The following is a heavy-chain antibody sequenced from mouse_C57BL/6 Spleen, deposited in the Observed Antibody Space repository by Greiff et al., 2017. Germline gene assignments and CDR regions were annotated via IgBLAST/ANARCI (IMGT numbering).Heavy chain of an antibody. CDR1: GYTFTDYE. CDR3: TDYGSNYAMDY. V-gene: IGHV1-15*01. J-gene: IGHJ4*01. Sequence: LVESGAELVRPGASVTLSCKASGYTFTDYEMHWVKQTPVHGLEWIGAIDPETGGTAYNQKFKGKAILTADKSSSTAYMELRSLTSEDSAVYYCTDYGSNYAMDYWGQGTSVTVSS. CDR2: IDPETGGT. D-gene: IGHD1-1*01.